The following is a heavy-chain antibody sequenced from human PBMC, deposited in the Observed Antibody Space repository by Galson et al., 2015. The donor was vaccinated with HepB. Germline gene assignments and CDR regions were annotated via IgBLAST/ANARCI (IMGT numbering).Heavy chain of an antibody. J-gene: IGHJ4*02. V-gene: IGHV3-21*01. CDR2: ISSSSSYI. Sequence: SLRLSCAASGFTFSSYSMNWVRQAPGKGLEWVSSISSSSSYIYYADSVKGRFTISRDNAKNSLYLQMNSLRAEDTAVYYCARDPVTERHFDYWGQGTLVTVSS. CDR1: GFTFSSYS. D-gene: IGHD2-21*02. CDR3: ARDPVTERHFDY.